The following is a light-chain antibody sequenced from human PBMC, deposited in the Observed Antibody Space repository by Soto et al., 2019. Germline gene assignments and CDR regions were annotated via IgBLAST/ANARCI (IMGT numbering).Light chain of an antibody. CDR3: QQYSSYVYT. CDR2: RAS. CDR1: QSISSW. Sequence: DIQMTQSXXTLSASVGDRVSITCRASQSISSWLAWYQQKPGKAPKVLIYRASALESGVPSRFSGSGSGTEFTLTISSLQPDDFATYYCQQYSSYVYTFGQGTKLEIK. J-gene: IGKJ2*01. V-gene: IGKV1-5*03.